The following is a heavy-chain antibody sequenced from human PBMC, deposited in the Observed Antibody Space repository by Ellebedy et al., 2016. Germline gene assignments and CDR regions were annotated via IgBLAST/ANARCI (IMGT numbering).Heavy chain of an antibody. D-gene: IGHD6-6*01. CDR2: IYYNGRA. J-gene: IGHJ4*02. CDR1: GDSITRGDCY. Sequence: SETLSLTXSVSGDSITRGDCYWSWIRQSPGKGLEWIGYIYYNGRAYYNPSLKSRATISVDTSKSQFSLQLTSVTAADTAVYYCARDVSLYSSSPSFDFWGQGTLVTVSS. CDR3: ARDVSLYSSSPSFDF. V-gene: IGHV4-30-4*01.